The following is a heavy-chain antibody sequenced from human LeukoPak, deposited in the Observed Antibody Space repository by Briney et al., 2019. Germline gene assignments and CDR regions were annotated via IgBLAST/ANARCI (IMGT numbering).Heavy chain of an antibody. CDR1: RGSISNYH. J-gene: IGHJ4*02. Sequence: SETLSLTCTVSRGSISNYHWSWIRQPPGKGLEWIGYVYYTGSTNFNPSLRSRVTISVDTSKNQFSLRLSSVTAADTVVYYCARASADFDYWGQGTLVTVSS. CDR2: VYYTGST. V-gene: IGHV4-59*01. CDR3: ARASADFDY.